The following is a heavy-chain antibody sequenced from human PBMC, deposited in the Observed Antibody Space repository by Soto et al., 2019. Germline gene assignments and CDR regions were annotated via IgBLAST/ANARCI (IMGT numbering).Heavy chain of an antibody. CDR1: GGSISSYY. J-gene: IGHJ4*02. CDR2: IYYSGNT. Sequence: SETLSLTCTVSGGSISSYYWSWIRQPPGRGLEWIGYIYYSGNTNYNPSLKSRVSISVDTFKNQFSLKLSSVTAADTAVYYCARRYGAAFDYWGQGNLVTVSS. V-gene: IGHV4-59*01. CDR3: ARRYGAAFDY. D-gene: IGHD2-15*01.